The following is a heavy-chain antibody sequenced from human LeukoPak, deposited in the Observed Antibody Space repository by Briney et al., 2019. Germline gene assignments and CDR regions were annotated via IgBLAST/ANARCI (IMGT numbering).Heavy chain of an antibody. J-gene: IGHJ4*02. V-gene: IGHV3-15*01. CDR3: TTDSQVAPIYSSSWDY. D-gene: IGHD6-13*01. CDR1: GFTFSNAW. Sequence: GGSLRLSCAASGFTFSNAWMSWVRQAPGKGLEWVGRIKSKTDGGTTDYAAPVKGRFTISRDDSKNTLYLQMNSLKTEDTAVYYCTTDSQVAPIYSSSWDYWGQGTLVTVSS. CDR2: IKSKTDGGTT.